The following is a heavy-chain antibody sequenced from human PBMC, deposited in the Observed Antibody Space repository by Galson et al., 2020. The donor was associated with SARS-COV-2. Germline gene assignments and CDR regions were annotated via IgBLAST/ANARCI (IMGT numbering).Heavy chain of an antibody. D-gene: IGHD2-2*01. V-gene: IGHV3-21*01. CDR3: ARAGCSSTSCPYGMDV. CDR2: ISSSSSYI. CDR1: GFTFSSYS. Sequence: GSLRLSCAASGFTFSSYSMNWVRQAPGKGLEWVSSISSSSSYIYYADSVKGRFTISRDNAKNSLYLQMNSLRAEDTAVYYCARAGCSSTSCPYGMDVWGQGTTVTVSS. J-gene: IGHJ6*02.